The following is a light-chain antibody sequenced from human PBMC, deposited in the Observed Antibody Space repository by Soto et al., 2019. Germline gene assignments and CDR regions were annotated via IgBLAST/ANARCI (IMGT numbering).Light chain of an antibody. CDR2: EVS. Sequence: QSALTQPASVSGSPGQSITISCTGTSSDVGSYNLVSWYQQHPAKAPKLMIYEVSKRPSGVSNRFSGSKSGTTASLTISGLQAEDEADYYCCSYAGSRVFGGGTKLTVL. CDR3: CSYAGSRV. J-gene: IGLJ3*02. CDR1: SSDVGSYNL. V-gene: IGLV2-23*02.